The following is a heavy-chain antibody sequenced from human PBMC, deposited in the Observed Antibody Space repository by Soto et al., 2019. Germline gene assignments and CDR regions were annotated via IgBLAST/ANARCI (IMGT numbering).Heavy chain of an antibody. Sequence: GESLKLSCKASGYYFSGHWIGWVRQMPGKGLEWMGIIYPRDSEIRYSPSFQGQVTISADKSSTTAYLEWSSLKASDSAMYYCARQKSVAASPVDYWGQGTLVTVSS. CDR1: GYYFSGHW. V-gene: IGHV5-51*01. CDR2: IYPRDSEI. J-gene: IGHJ4*02. D-gene: IGHD6-6*01. CDR3: ARQKSVAASPVDY.